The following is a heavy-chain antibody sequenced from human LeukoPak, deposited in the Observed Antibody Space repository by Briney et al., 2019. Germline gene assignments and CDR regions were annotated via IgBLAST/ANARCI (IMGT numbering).Heavy chain of an antibody. CDR2: INTGNGNT. J-gene: IGHJ4*02. V-gene: IGHV1-3*04. CDR1: GYIFTSYP. Sequence: ASVKVSCKASGYIFTSYPIHWVRQAPGQRLEWMGWINTGNGNTKYSQKFVGRVTVTRDTSATAAYMELSSLRSEDTAVYYCARDRAMADYWGQGTLVTVSS. D-gene: IGHD5-18*01. CDR3: ARDRAMADY.